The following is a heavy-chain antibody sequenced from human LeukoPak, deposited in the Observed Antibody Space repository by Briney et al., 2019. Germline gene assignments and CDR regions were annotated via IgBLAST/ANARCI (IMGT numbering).Heavy chain of an antibody. D-gene: IGHD5-18*01. CDR1: GFTLSTYW. Sequence: GGSLRLSYAASGFTLSTYWMSWVRQAPGKGLEWVANIKQDGSEKYYVDSVKGRFTISRDNAKNSLYLQMNSLRAEDTAVYYCARDTARIFDYWGQGTLVTVSS. CDR2: IKQDGSEK. J-gene: IGHJ4*02. CDR3: ARDTARIFDY. V-gene: IGHV3-7*01.